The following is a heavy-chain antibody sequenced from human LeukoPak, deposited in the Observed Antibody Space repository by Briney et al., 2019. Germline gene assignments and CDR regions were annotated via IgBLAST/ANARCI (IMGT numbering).Heavy chain of an antibody. CDR2: ISGSGGST. CDR1: GFTFSSYA. D-gene: IGHD3-3*01. V-gene: IGHV3-23*01. J-gene: IGHJ6*03. Sequence: QTGGSVRLSCAPSGFTFSSYAMSWVRRAPGKGREWVSAISGSGGSTYYADSVKGRFTISRDNAKNSLYLQMNSLRAEDTAVYYCAREGWRYDVSGHLYYMDVWGKGTTVTVSS. CDR3: AREGWRYDVSGHLYYMDV.